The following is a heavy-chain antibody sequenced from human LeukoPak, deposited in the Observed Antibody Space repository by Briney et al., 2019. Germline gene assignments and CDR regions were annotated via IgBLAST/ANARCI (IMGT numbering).Heavy chain of an antibody. J-gene: IGHJ3*02. Sequence: GGSLRLSCAASGFTFSNDAMHWVRQAPGKGLEWVAVISYDGGNKYYADSVKGRFTISRDNSKNTLYLQMNSLRAEDTAVYYCARDLGIWGQGTMVTVSS. CDR1: GFTFSNDA. V-gene: IGHV3-30-3*01. CDR3: ARDLGI. CDR2: ISYDGGNK.